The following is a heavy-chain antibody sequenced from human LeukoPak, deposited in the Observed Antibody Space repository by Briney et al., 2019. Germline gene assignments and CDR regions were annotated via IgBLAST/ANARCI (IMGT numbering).Heavy chain of an antibody. D-gene: IGHD3-22*01. CDR3: ARERGYSTFDY. CDR1: AFTFSTHW. CDR2: MNQDGSEI. V-gene: IGHV3-7*01. Sequence: GSLRLSCAASAFTFSTHWMSWVRQAPGKGLEWVANMNQDGSEINYVDSVKGRFTISRDNAKSSLSLQMNSLRVDDTAVYYCARERGYSTFDYWGRGTPVTVSS. J-gene: IGHJ4*02.